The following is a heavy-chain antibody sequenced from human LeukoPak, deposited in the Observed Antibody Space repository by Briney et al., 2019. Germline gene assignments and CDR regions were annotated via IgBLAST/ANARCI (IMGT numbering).Heavy chain of an antibody. CDR3: ARVYYGSGSLHYYYYYMDV. CDR2: IYSGGST. V-gene: IGHV3-53*01. Sequence: GGSLRLSCAASGFTVRSNYMSWVRQAPGKGLEWVAIIYSGGSTYYAGSVKGRFTISRDNSKNTLYLQMNSLRVEDTAVYYCARVYYGSGSLHYYYYYMDVWGKGTTVTISS. CDR1: GFTVRSNY. J-gene: IGHJ6*03. D-gene: IGHD3-10*01.